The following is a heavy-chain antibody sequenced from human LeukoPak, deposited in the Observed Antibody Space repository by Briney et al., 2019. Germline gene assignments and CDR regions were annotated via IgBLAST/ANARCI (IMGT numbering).Heavy chain of an antibody. D-gene: IGHD6-19*01. CDR2: ISHSGSP. Sequence: SETLSLTCGVSGGSISSGKWWSWVRQPPGKGLGWIGEISHSGSPNYNPSLKSRVTISVDKSKNQFSLKLSSVTAADTAVYYCPYSSGWQFRYWGQGTLVTVSS. J-gene: IGHJ4*02. V-gene: IGHV4/OR15-8*01. CDR1: GGSISSGKW. CDR3: PYSSGWQFRY.